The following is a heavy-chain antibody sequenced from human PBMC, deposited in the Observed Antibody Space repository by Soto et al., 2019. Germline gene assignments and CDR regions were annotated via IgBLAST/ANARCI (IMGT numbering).Heavy chain of an antibody. Sequence: ASVKVSCKASGGTFSSYAISWVRQAPGQGLEWMGGIIPIFGTANYAQKFQGRVTITADESTSTAYMELSSLRSEDTAVYYCARDCSSTSCYNGPHYYYGMDVWGQGTTVTVSS. V-gene: IGHV1-69*13. CDR2: IIPIFGTA. J-gene: IGHJ6*02. CDR1: GGTFSSYA. D-gene: IGHD2-2*02. CDR3: ARDCSSTSCYNGPHYYYGMDV.